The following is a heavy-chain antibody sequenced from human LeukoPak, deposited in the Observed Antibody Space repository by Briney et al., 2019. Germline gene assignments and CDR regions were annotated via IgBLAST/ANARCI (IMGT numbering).Heavy chain of an antibody. CDR2: IYIGGST. CDR1: GFTVSSNY. CDR3: ARVVSGIQLWLGY. D-gene: IGHD5-18*01. Sequence: GGSLRLSCATSGFTVSSNYMSWVRQAPGKGLEWVSVIYIGGSTYYADSVKGRFTISRDNAKNSLYLQMNSLRAEDTAVYYCARVVSGIQLWLGYWGQGTLVTVSS. J-gene: IGHJ4*02. V-gene: IGHV3-53*01.